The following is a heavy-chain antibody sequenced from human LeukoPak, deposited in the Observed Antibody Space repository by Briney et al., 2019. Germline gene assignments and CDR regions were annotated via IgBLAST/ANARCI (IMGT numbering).Heavy chain of an antibody. J-gene: IGHJ6*02. CDR3: ARGVTTVTQLDV. D-gene: IGHD4-17*01. CDR1: GGSISSYY. V-gene: IGHV4-4*07. Sequence: SETLSLTCPVTGGSISSYYWSWIRQPAGKGLEWIGRIYSSGSTNYNPSLKSRVTMSVDTSKNQFSLKLSSMTAADTAVYYCARGVTTVTQLDVWGQGTTVTVSS. CDR2: IYSSGST.